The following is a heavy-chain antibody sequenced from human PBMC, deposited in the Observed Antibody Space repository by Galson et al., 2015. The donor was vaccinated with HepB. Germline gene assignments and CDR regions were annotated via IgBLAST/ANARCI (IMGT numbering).Heavy chain of an antibody. Sequence: ETLSLTCTVSGGSISSYYWSWIRQPPGKGLEWIGYIYYSGSTNYNPSLKSRVTISVDTSKNQFSLKLSSVTAADTAVYYCARANKFLTGYGLLYYGMDVWGQGTTVTVSS. CDR2: IYYSGST. V-gene: IGHV4-59*01. J-gene: IGHJ6*02. CDR1: GGSISSYY. D-gene: IGHD3-9*01. CDR3: ARANKFLTGYGLLYYGMDV.